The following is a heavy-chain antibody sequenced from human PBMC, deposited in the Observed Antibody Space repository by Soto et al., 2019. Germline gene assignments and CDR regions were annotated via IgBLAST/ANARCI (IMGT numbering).Heavy chain of an antibody. J-gene: IGHJ4*02. CDR3: VGGYYFGDD. D-gene: IGHD3-22*01. CDR1: GFTFSSYG. CDR2: ISYDGSNK. Sequence: QVQLVESGGGVVQPGRSLRLSCAASGFTFSSYGMHWVRQAPGKGLQWVAVISYDGSNKYYADSVKGRFTISRDNSKNTLYLQMNSLRAEDTAVYYCVGGYYFGDDWGQGTLVTVSS. V-gene: IGHV3-30*03.